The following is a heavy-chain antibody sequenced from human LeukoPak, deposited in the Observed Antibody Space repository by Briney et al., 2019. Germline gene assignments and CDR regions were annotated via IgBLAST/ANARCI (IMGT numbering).Heavy chain of an antibody. Sequence: GGSLRLSCAASGYTFSDHHMDWVRQAPGKGLEWVGHSRNKANTYTTEYAASVKGRFTISRVDSKNSVYLQMNSLKPEDTAVYYCDTFAYGLGGQGTLVTVSS. J-gene: IGHJ4*02. D-gene: IGHD3-10*01. V-gene: IGHV3-72*01. CDR1: GYTFSDHH. CDR3: DTFAYGL. CDR2: SRNKANTYTT.